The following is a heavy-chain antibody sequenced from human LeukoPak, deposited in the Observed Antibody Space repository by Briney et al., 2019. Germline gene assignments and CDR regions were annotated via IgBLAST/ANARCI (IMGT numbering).Heavy chain of an antibody. V-gene: IGHV1-2*02. J-gene: IGHJ4*02. CDR1: GYTFTGYY. CDR3: ATDEFDY. Sequence: ASVKVSCKASGYTFTGYYMHWVRQAPGQGLEWMGWINPNSGGTNYAQKFQGRVTMTEDTSTDTAYMELSSLRSEDTAVYYCATDEFDYWGQGTLVTVSS. CDR2: INPNSGGT.